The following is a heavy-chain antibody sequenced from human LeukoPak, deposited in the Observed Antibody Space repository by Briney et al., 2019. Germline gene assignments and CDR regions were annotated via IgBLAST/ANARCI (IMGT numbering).Heavy chain of an antibody. CDR2: ISVYNGNT. D-gene: IGHD2-2*01. J-gene: IGHJ3*02. CDR3: ARPRRCSSTTCTDAFDI. V-gene: IGHV1-18*01. CDR1: GYTFTNYG. Sequence: ASVKVSCKASGYTFTNYGISWVRQAPGQGLEWMGWISVYNGNTNYAQRLQGRVTMTADTSTSTAYMELRSLRSDDTAVYYCARPRRCSSTTCTDAFDIWGQGTMVTVSS.